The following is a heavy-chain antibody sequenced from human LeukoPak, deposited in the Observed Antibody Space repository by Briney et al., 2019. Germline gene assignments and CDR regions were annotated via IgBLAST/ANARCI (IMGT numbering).Heavy chain of an antibody. CDR2: IPYSGST. CDR1: GGSISSYY. D-gene: IGHD6-19*01. J-gene: IGHJ4*02. Sequence: SETLSLTCTASGGSISSYYWNWIRQAPGKGLEWIGYIPYSGSTNHNSSIKSRVTISVDTSKNQYSLKLSSVTAADRSVYYCARDGVAGGFDDWGQGTLVTVSS. CDR3: ARDGVAGGFDD. V-gene: IGHV4-59*01.